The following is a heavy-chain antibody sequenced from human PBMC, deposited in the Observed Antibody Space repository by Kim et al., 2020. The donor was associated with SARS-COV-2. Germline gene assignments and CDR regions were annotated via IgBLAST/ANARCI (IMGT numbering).Heavy chain of an antibody. D-gene: IGHD2-21*02. CDR3: AREIRVVTAIPHGMDV. V-gene: IGHV1-46*01. Sequence: FQSRVTMTRDTSTSTVYMELSSLRSEDTAVYYCAREIRVVTAIPHGMDVWGQGTTVTVSS. J-gene: IGHJ6*02.